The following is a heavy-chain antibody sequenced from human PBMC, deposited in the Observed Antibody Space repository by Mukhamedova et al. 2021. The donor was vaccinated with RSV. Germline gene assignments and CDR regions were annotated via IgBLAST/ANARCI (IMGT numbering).Heavy chain of an antibody. Sequence: EYMGIINPSSGSTTYAQKFQGRVTMTRDTSTNTVYMELSSLRSEDTAVYYCAINLGSGVAVWGQGTTVTVSS. D-gene: IGHD3-16*01. CDR2: INPSSGST. CDR3: AINLGSGVAV. V-gene: IGHV1-46*01. J-gene: IGHJ6*02.